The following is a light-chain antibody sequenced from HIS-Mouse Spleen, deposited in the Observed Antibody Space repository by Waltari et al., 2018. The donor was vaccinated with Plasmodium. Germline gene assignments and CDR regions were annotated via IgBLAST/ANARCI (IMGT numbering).Light chain of an antibody. V-gene: IGLV2-8*01. Sequence: QSALTQPPSASGSPGQSVTISCTGTSRDVGGYNYVSWYQQHQGKAPKRMIYEVSKRPSGVPDRFSGSKSGNTASLTVSGLQAEDEADYYCSSYAGSNNLVFGGGTKLTVL. CDR1: SRDVGGYNY. CDR3: SSYAGSNNLV. J-gene: IGLJ2*01. CDR2: EVS.